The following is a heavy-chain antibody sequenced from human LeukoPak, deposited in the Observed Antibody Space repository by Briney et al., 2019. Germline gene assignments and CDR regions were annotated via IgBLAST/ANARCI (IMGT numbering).Heavy chain of an antibody. D-gene: IGHD3-16*02. V-gene: IGHV4-4*02. CDR1: GGSISSSNW. CDR3: ARIYVWGSYRPQHCFDP. Sequence: PSESLSLTCAVWGGSISSSNWWSWVRQPPGKGLEWIGESYHSGSTNYNASLKRRVTISVDKSKNQFSLKLSSVTAADTAVYYCARIYVWGSYRPQHCFDPWGQGTLVPVSS. CDR2: SYHSGST. J-gene: IGHJ5*02.